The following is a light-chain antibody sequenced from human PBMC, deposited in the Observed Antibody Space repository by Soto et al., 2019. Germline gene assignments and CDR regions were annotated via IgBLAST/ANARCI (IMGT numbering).Light chain of an antibody. Sequence: EIVMTQSPATLSVSPGERATLSCRASQSVSSDLAWYQQKPGQAPRLLIYGASTRATGIPARFSGSGSGTEFFITISSLLSEDYAVYYYQQYNNWPPRTFGGGTKVDIK. CDR2: GAS. V-gene: IGKV3-15*01. CDR1: QSVSSD. J-gene: IGKJ4*01. CDR3: QQYNNWPPRT.